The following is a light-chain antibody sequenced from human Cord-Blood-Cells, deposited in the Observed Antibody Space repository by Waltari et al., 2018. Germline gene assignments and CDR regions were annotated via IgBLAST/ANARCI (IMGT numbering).Light chain of an antibody. CDR3: SSYTSSSTWV. J-gene: IGLJ3*02. Sequence: QSALTHPASVSGSPGQSFTISCTGTSSDVGGYNYFSWYQQHPGKAPKLIIYDVSKRPSGVSNRFSGSKSGNTASLTISGLQAEDEADYYCSSYTSSSTWVFGGGTKLTVL. CDR1: SSDVGGYNY. CDR2: DVS. V-gene: IGLV2-14*01.